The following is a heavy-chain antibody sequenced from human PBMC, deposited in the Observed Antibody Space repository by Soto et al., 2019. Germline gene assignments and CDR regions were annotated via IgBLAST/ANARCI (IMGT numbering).Heavy chain of an antibody. J-gene: IGHJ3*02. CDR2: IKQDGSEK. Sequence: GGSLRLSCAASGFTFSSYWMSWVRQAPGKGLEWVANIKQDGSEKYYVDPVKGRFTISRDNAKNSLYLQMNSLRAEDTAVYYCARVGSDYSNYWLAFDIWGQGTMVTVSS. V-gene: IGHV3-7*01. D-gene: IGHD4-4*01. CDR3: ARVGSDYSNYWLAFDI. CDR1: GFTFSSYW.